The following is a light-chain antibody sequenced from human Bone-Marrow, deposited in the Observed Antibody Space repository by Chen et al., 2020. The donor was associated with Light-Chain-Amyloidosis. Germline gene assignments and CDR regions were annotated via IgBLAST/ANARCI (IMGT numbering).Light chain of an antibody. J-gene: IGLJ3*02. CDR1: SGSIATNS. CDR3: QSYQGSSQVV. Sequence: NFMLTQPHSVSESPGKTVIIYCTRSSGSIATNSVQWYQQRPGSSPTTVIYDDDQSPSGVPDRFSRSIDRSSTSASLTTSGLNTEDEADYYCQSYQGSSQVVFGGRTKLSVL. CDR2: DDD. V-gene: IGLV6-57*01.